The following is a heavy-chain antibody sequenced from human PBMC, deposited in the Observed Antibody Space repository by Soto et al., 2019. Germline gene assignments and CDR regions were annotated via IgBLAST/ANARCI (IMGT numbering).Heavy chain of an antibody. CDR3: ARGGPSSCCGGNCFYY. Sequence: GGSLRLSCAASGFTFSSYAMSWVRQAPGKGLEWVSGISGSDGNTYYADSVKGRFTISRDNSKTTLYLQMNSLRAEDTAVYYCARGGPSSCCGGNCFYYWGRGTLVTASS. J-gene: IGHJ4*02. V-gene: IGHV3-23*01. CDR1: GFTFSSYA. D-gene: IGHD2-15*01. CDR2: ISGSDGNT.